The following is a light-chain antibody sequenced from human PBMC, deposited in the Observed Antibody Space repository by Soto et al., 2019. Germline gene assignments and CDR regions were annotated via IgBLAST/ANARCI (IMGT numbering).Light chain of an antibody. CDR2: TNN. CDR3: AAWDDSLNGPL. V-gene: IGLV1-44*01. J-gene: IGLJ2*01. CDR1: SSNIGSNA. Sequence: QSVLTQPRSVSGTPGQRVTISCSGSSSNIGSNAVNWYQQLPGMAPKLVIYTNNQRPSGVPDRFSGSKSGTSAPLAISGLQSEDEADYHCAAWDDSLNGPLFGGGTKLTVL.